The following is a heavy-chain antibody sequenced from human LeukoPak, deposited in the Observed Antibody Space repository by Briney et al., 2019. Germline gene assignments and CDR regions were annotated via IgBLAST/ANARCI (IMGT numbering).Heavy chain of an antibody. CDR3: AKDRQEWELFDS. J-gene: IGHJ4*02. CDR1: GFTFSNYF. V-gene: IGHV3-33*06. Sequence: GGSLRLSCVASGFTFSNYFMHWVRQAPGRGLDWVALIWSDGSSQYYADSVKGRFTISRDNSKNTLFLQMNSPRAEDTAVYFCAKDRQEWELFDSWGQGTLVTVSS. CDR2: IWSDGSSQ. D-gene: IGHD1-26*01.